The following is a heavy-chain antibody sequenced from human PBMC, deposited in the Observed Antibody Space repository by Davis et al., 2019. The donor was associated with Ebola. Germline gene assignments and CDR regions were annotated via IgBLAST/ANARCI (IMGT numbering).Heavy chain of an antibody. CDR2: TYYYRSKWYI. D-gene: IGHD3-10*01. Sequence: HSQTLSLTCAISGDSVSGNNGAWNWIRQSPSRGLEWLGRTYYYRSKWYIDYAETVRGRIIINPDTSKNQLSLQVNSVTPEDTALYFCARGWLRRGLDAWGEGTAVTVSS. CDR1: GDSVSGNNGA. CDR3: ARGWLRRGLDA. V-gene: IGHV6-1*01. J-gene: IGHJ6*04.